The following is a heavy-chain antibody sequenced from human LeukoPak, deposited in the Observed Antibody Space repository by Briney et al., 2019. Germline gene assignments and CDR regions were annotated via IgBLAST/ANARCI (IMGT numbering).Heavy chain of an antibody. CDR2: INHSGST. CDR3: ASRKLGNDY. V-gene: IGHV4-59*01. J-gene: IGHJ4*02. D-gene: IGHD7-27*01. Sequence: PSETLSLTCTVSGGSISSYYWSWIRQPPGKGLEWIGEINHSGSTNYNPSLKSRVTISADTSKNQFSLKLISVTAADTAVYYCASRKLGNDYWGQGTLVTVSS. CDR1: GGSISSYY.